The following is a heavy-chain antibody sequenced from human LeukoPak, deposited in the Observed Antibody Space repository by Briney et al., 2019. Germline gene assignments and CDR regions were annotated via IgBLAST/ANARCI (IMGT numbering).Heavy chain of an antibody. CDR1: GFTFSSYS. CDR2: IKQDGSEK. Sequence: PGGSLRLSCAASGFTFSSYSMSWVRQAPGKGLEWVANIKQDGSEKYYVDSVKGRFTISRDNAKNSLYLQMNSLRAEDTAVYYCASGGSFDYWGQGTLVTVSS. J-gene: IGHJ4*02. V-gene: IGHV3-7*01. CDR3: ASGGSFDY.